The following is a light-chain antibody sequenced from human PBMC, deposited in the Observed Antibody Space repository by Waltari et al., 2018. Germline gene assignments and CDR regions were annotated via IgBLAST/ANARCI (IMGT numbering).Light chain of an antibody. Sequence: EIVLTQSPGTLSLSPGERATLSCRASQSVSSSYLAWYHQNPGQAPRLLIYGASSRATGIPDRFSGSVSGTDFTLTISRLEPEDFAVYYCQHYGSSPFTFGPGTKVDIK. CDR2: GAS. J-gene: IGKJ3*01. CDR3: QHYGSSPFT. V-gene: IGKV3-20*01. CDR1: QSVSSSY.